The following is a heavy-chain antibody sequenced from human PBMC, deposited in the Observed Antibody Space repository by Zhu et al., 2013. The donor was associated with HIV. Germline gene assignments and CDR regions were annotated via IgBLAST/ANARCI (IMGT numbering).Heavy chain of an antibody. CDR2: FDPEHATR. CDR1: GTTLTRLA. Sequence: QVQLVQSGAEVKKPGASVKVSCKASGTTLTRLAIHWVRQTPGAGLEWMGGFDPEHATRMFSQKFQGRVVMTEDSSTDTAYMDLSSLRSDDTAMYYCAADQRDFWSGYDLWGQGTLVTVSA. J-gene: IGHJ4*02. D-gene: IGHD3-3*01. V-gene: IGHV1-24*01. CDR3: AADQRDFWSGYDL.